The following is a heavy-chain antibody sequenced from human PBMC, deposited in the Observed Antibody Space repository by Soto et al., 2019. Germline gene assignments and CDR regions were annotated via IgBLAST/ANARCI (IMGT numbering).Heavy chain of an antibody. V-gene: IGHV5-51*01. D-gene: IGHD1-20*01. J-gene: IGHJ5*02. CDR1: GYRFTSYW. CDR2: IYPGDSDT. Sequence: GESLKISCKGSGYRFTSYWIGWVRPLPGKGLEWMGIIYPGDSDTRYSPSFQGQVTISADKSISTAYLQWSSLKASDTAMYYCARLNHNWNDGPNWFDPWGQGTLVTVSS. CDR3: ARLNHNWNDGPNWFDP.